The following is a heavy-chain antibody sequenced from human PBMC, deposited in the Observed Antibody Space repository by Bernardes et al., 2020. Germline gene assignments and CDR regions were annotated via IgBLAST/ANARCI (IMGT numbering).Heavy chain of an antibody. CDR2: IYYSGST. CDR1: GGSISSYY. V-gene: IGHV4-59*01. D-gene: IGHD6-13*01. Sequence: SETLSLTCTVSGGSISSYYWSWIRQPPGKGLEWIGYIYYSGSTNYNPSLKSRVTISVDTSKNQFSLKLSSVTAADTAVYYCAREGSSSWNWFDPWGQGTLVTVSS. CDR3: AREGSSSWNWFDP. J-gene: IGHJ5*02.